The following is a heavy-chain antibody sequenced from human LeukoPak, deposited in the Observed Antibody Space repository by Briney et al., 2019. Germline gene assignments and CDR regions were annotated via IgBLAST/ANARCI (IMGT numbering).Heavy chain of an antibody. CDR1: GFTVSSNY. CDR2: INWNGGST. Sequence: GGSLRLSCAASGFTVSSNYMSWVRQAPGKGLEWVSGINWNGGSTGYADSVKGRFTISRDNAKNSLYLQMNSLRAEDTALYYCASIGSYYGNYYYYYYYMDVWGKGTTVTVSS. D-gene: IGHD1-26*01. CDR3: ASIGSYYGNYYYYYYYMDV. V-gene: IGHV3-20*04. J-gene: IGHJ6*03.